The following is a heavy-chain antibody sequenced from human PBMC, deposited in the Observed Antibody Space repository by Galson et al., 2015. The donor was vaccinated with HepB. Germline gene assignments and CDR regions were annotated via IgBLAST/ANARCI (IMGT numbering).Heavy chain of an antibody. D-gene: IGHD2-15*01. CDR3: ARGALAGVVGGSQNNWFAP. J-gene: IGHJ5*02. CDR2: ISPYNRDT. CDR1: GYTFSTYS. Sequence: SVKVSCKASGYTFSTYSITWVRQAPGQGLEWMGWISPYNRDTNDAREFQGRVTMTTDTFTSTAYMELRSLRSDDTAVYYCARGALAGVVGGSQNNWFAPWGQGTLVTVSS. V-gene: IGHV1-18*01.